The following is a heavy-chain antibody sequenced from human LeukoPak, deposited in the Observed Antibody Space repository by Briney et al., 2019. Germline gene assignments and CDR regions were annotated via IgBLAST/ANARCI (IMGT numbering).Heavy chain of an antibody. CDR1: GFTFSNFA. V-gene: IGHV3-23*01. Sequence: GGSLRLSCAASGFTFSNFAMYWVRQAPGKGLEWVSTISGSGGITYYTDSVKGRFTISRDNPKNTLYLQMNSLRAEDTAVYYCAEGIKYQALSCVDFWGQGTLVTVSS. CDR3: AEGIKYQALSCVDF. CDR2: ISGSGGIT. J-gene: IGHJ4*02. D-gene: IGHD2-2*01.